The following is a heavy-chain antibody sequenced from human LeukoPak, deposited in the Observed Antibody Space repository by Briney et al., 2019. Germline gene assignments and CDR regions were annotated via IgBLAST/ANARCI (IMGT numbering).Heavy chain of an antibody. J-gene: IGHJ4*02. V-gene: IGHV3-74*01. CDR3: ATGNYYDSRGYYTFGH. D-gene: IGHD3-22*01. CDR1: GFALNKYW. Sequence: GGSLRLSCAASGFALNKYWMHWVRQAPGKGLVWVSRINGDGSTTSYADSVKGGFTISRDNAKNTLYLQMSSLRAEDTAVYYCATGNYYDSRGYYTFGHWGQGTLVTVSS. CDR2: INGDGSTT.